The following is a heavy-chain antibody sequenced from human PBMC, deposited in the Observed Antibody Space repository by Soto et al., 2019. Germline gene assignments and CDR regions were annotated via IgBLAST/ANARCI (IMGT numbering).Heavy chain of an antibody. V-gene: IGHV3-21*01. CDR2: NSSSSSYI. CDR1: GFTFSSYS. CDR3: AREQPGYRYRYDLGY. D-gene: IGHD5-18*01. J-gene: IGHJ4*02. Sequence: EVQLVESGGGLVKPGGSLRLSCAASGFTFSSYSMNWVRQAPGKGLEWVASNSSSSSYIYYADSVKGRFTISRDNTKKSRSLKMKSPTAEETAVYYSAREQPGYRYRYDLGYWGQGTLVTVPS.